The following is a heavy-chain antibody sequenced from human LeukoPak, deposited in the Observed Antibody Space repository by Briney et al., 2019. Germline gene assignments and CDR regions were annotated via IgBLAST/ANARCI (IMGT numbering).Heavy chain of an antibody. J-gene: IGHJ5*02. V-gene: IGHV3-21*01. Sequence: PGGSLRLSCAASGFTFSDYALNWVRQAPGKGLEWVSSISTSSRYIYYKDSVRGRFTISRDDAKNSLHLEMNSLRAEDTAVYYCARADCSSSTCYLRRSWFDPWGRGTLVTVSS. CDR1: GFTFSDYA. D-gene: IGHD2-2*01. CDR3: ARADCSSSTCYLRRSWFDP. CDR2: ISTSSRYI.